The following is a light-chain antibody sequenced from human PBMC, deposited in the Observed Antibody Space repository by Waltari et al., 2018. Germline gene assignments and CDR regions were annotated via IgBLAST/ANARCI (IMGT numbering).Light chain of an antibody. J-gene: IGLJ2*01. CDR3: SVWDDSLNGVI. V-gene: IGLV1-44*01. Sequence: QSVLTQPPSASGTPGQRVTISCSGGSSNLGRHTVNWYQHVPGTAPKLLIYYNNHRPSGVPDRFSGSMSDTSASLAISGLQSEDEATYYCSVWDDSLNGVIFGGGTNLAVL. CDR2: YNN. CDR1: SSNLGRHT.